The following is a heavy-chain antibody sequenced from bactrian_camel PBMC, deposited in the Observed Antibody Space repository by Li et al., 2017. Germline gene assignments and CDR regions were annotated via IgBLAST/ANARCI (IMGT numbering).Heavy chain of an antibody. D-gene: IGHD2*01. Sequence: HVQLVESGGGSVQAGGSLTLSCVASQRTYNTYRMDWYRQAAGKQREWVSRITTDGITTYAHPVKGRFTISEDKVKDTVYLQMDSLKPEDTAMYSCSARGGRWCTVEYWGQGTQVTVS. CDR1: QRTYNTYR. V-gene: IGHV3S53*01. CDR2: ITTDGIT. J-gene: IGHJ4*01. CDR3: SARGGRWCTVEY.